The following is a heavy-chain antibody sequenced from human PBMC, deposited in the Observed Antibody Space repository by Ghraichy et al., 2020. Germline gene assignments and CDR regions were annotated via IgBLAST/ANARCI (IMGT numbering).Heavy chain of an antibody. J-gene: IGHJ3*02. CDR1: GFTVSSNY. Sequence: GSLRLSCAASGFTVSSNYMSWVRQAPGKGLEWVSVIYSGGSTYYADSVKGRFTISRDNSKNTLYLQMNSLRAEDTAVYYCARGGPGYYYDSSGYYGAFDIWGQGTMVTVSS. D-gene: IGHD3-22*01. CDR3: ARGGPGYYYDSSGYYGAFDI. V-gene: IGHV3-53*01. CDR2: IYSGGST.